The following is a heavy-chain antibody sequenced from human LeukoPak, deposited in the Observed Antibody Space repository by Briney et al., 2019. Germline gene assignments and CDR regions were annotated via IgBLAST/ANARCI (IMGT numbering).Heavy chain of an antibody. CDR1: GFTFSSYW. Sequence: GGSLRLSCAASGFTFSSYWMTWVRQAPGKGLEWVSAISGSGGSTFYADSVKGRFTISRDNSKNTLYLQMNSLRAEDTAVYYCAKDQQSGYYSDFYFQHWGQGTLVTVSS. CDR3: AKDQQSGYYSDFYFQH. V-gene: IGHV3-23*01. D-gene: IGHD3-22*01. J-gene: IGHJ1*01. CDR2: ISGSGGST.